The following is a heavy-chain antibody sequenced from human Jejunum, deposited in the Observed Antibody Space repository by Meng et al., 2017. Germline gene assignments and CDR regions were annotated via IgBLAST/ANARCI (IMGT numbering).Heavy chain of an antibody. D-gene: IGHD2-15*01. CDR3: AKYSRGFDS. J-gene: IGHJ4*02. CDR1: GDSISGSNW. Sequence: SETLSLTCAVSGDSISGSNWWSWVRPPPGKGLEWIGEIYHSGITYYNPSLKSRVTISVDKSKNQFSLRLSFVTAADTAVYYCAKYSRGFDSWGQGTLVTVSS. CDR2: IYHSGIT. V-gene: IGHV4-4*02.